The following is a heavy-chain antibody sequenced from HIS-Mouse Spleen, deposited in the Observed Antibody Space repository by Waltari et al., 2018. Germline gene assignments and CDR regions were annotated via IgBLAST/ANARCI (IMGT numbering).Heavy chain of an antibody. Sequence: QVQLVESGGGAVQPGRSLRLSCAASGFTFSSYGIHWVRQAPGKGLEWVAVISYDGSNKYYADSVKGRFTISRDNSKNTLYLQMNSLRAEDTAVYYCAKDKHHAFDYWGQGTLVTVSS. CDR3: AKDKHHAFDY. J-gene: IGHJ4*02. V-gene: IGHV3-30*18. CDR2: ISYDGSNK. CDR1: GFTFSSYG.